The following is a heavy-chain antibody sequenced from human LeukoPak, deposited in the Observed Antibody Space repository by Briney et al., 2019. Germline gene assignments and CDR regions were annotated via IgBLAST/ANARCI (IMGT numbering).Heavy chain of an antibody. CDR3: ASITGDFWSGYMGEGPDY. V-gene: IGHV3-48*01. CDR1: GFTFSSYS. Sequence: GGSLRLSCAASGFTFSSYSMNWVRQAPGKGLEWVSYISSSSSTIYYADSVKGRFTISRDNAKNSLYLQMNSLRAEDTAVYYCASITGDFWSGYMGEGPDYWGQGTLVTVSS. CDR2: ISSSSSTI. D-gene: IGHD3-3*01. J-gene: IGHJ4*02.